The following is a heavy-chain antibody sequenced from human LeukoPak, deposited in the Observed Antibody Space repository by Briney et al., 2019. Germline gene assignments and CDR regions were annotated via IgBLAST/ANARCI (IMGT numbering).Heavy chain of an antibody. J-gene: IGHJ3*02. CDR1: GGSISSGDYY. Sequence: SETLSLTCTVSGGSISSGDYYWSWIRQHPGKGLEWIGYIYYSGSTYYNPSLKSRVTISVDTSKNQFSLKLSSVTAADTAVYYCARDLGGALWFGELSGAFDIWGQGTMVTVSS. D-gene: IGHD3-10*01. V-gene: IGHV4-31*03. CDR2: IYYSGST. CDR3: ARDLGGALWFGELSGAFDI.